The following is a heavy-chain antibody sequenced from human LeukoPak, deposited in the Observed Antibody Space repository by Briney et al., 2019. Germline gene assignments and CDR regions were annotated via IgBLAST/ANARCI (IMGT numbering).Heavy chain of an antibody. V-gene: IGHV3-21*01. D-gene: IGHD2-21*02. J-gene: IGHJ4*02. CDR1: GFTFSSYS. CDR2: ISTSSSNI. Sequence: GGSLRLSCAASGFTFSSYSMNWVRQAPGKGLEWVSSISTSSSNIYYADSVKGRFTISRGNAKNSLYLQMNSLRAEDTAVYYCARACGGDCYLSDYWGQGTLVTVSS. CDR3: ARACGGDCYLSDY.